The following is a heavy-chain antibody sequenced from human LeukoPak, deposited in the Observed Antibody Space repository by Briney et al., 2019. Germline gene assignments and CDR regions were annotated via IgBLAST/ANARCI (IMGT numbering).Heavy chain of an antibody. Sequence: GGSLRLSCTASGFIFRDYVMSWVRQAPGKGPEGLAAIWRTGDWTHYVDSVKGRFTISRDNSKNTLYLQMNRLRVADTAIYYCAKDRHDYGDYDSWGQGTLVTVSS. CDR1: GFIFRDYV. J-gene: IGHJ4*02. CDR2: IWRTGDWT. CDR3: AKDRHDYGDYDS. D-gene: IGHD4-17*01. V-gene: IGHV3-23*05.